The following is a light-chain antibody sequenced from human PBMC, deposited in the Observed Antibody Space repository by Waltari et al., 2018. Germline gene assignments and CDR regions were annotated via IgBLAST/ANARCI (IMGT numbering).Light chain of an antibody. CDR2: DAC. CDR1: QSVGNS. V-gene: IGKV3-11*01. Sequence: EIVLPQSPGTLSLSPGETATLSCGARQSVGNSLAWYQQKPGQAPRLLISDACNTATRIPDRFRGSGSGTDFTLTISSLETEDFAVYYCQQRSNWTPHTFGQGARLEIK. CDR3: QQRSNWTPHT. J-gene: IGKJ2*01.